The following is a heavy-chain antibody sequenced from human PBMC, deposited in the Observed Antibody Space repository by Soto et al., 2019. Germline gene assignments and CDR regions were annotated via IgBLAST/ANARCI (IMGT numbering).Heavy chain of an antibody. CDR3: ARPGPGYPHN. D-gene: IGHD6-13*01. CDR2: ISSSSSTI. Sequence: EVQLVESGGVLVQPGGSLRLSCAASGFTFSSYSMNCVRQAPGKGLEWVSYISSSSSTIYYADSVKGRFTISRDNAKNSLYLQMNSRRAEDTAVYYCARPGPGYPHNWGQGTLVTVSS. J-gene: IGHJ4*02. CDR1: GFTFSSYS. V-gene: IGHV3-48*01.